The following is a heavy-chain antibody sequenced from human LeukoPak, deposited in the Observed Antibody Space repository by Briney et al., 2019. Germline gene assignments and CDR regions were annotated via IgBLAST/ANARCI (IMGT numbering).Heavy chain of an antibody. D-gene: IGHD3-10*01. V-gene: IGHV4-59*08. CDR3: AKSGSYYGSTSG. J-gene: IGHJ4*02. Sequence: SETLSLTCTVSGGSISGFYWSWLRQPPGKGLEWIGHIYHSGSTNYNPSLKSRVTISVDTSKNQFSLKVSSLTAADTAVYYCAKSGSYYGSTSGWGQGTLVTVSP. CDR1: GGSISGFY. CDR2: IYHSGST.